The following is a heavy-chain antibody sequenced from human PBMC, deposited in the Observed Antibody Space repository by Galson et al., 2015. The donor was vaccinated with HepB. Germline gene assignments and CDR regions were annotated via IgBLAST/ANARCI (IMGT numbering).Heavy chain of an antibody. CDR2: IFNSGGNT. Sequence: SETLSLTCSVSGDSLSPYYWSWIRQPPGKGLEWIGYIFNSGGNTNYSPSLKGRVTMSLDTSKKQFSLNLRSVTATDTAVYYCASFRTGLSRRVYAMATFFDYWGQGILVTVSS. V-gene: IGHV4-59*01. D-gene: IGHD2-8*01. CDR1: GDSLSPYY. CDR3: ASFRTGLSRRVYAMATFFDY. J-gene: IGHJ4*02.